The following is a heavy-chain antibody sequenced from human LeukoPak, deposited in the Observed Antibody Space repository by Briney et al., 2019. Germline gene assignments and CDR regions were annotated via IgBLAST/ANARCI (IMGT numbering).Heavy chain of an antibody. CDR3: ARQSISGSSLSYFDY. J-gene: IGHJ4*02. D-gene: IGHD3-22*01. V-gene: IGHV4-59*01. Sequence: SSETLSLTCTVSGGSISSYYWSWIRQPPGKGLEWIGNIYDSGSTNYNPSLKSQVTISVDTSKNQCSLKLSSVTAADTAVYYCARQSISGSSLSYFDYWGQGTLVNVSS. CDR1: GGSISSYY. CDR2: IYDSGST.